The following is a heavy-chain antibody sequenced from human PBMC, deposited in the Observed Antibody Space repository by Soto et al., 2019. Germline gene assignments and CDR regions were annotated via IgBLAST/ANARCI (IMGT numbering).Heavy chain of an antibody. Sequence: QVQLVQSGAEVKKPGASVKVSCKASGYTFTSYGISWVRQAPGQGLEWMGWISAYNGNTNYAQKLQGRVTMTTDTSTSTAYMELRSLRSADTAVYYWARCRYYDSSESSRSWFDPWGKGTLVTVSS. CDR3: ARCRYYDSSESSRSWFDP. V-gene: IGHV1-18*01. J-gene: IGHJ5*02. D-gene: IGHD3-22*01. CDR1: GYTFTSYG. CDR2: ISAYNGNT.